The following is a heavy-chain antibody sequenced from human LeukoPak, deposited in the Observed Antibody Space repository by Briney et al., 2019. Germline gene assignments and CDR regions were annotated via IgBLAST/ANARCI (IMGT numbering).Heavy chain of an antibody. Sequence: PSETLSLTCIVSGGSISSYSWNWIRQSPGKGLEWVGHISHSGTTSYNSSLKSRVTISVDTSKNQLSLKLTSVTAADTAVYYCAGWDDSAWGFGNWGPGTLVTVSS. CDR3: AGWDDSAWGFGN. V-gene: IGHV4-59*08. D-gene: IGHD6-19*01. J-gene: IGHJ4*02. CDR2: ISHSGTT. CDR1: GGSISSYS.